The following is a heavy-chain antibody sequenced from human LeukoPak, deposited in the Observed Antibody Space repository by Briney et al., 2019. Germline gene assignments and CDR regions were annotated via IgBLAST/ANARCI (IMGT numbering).Heavy chain of an antibody. D-gene: IGHD3-9*01. Sequence: GGSLRLSCAASGFTFSSYGMSWVRQAPGKGLEWVSAISGSGRSTYYADSVKGRFTISRGNSKNTLYLQMNSLRAEDTAVYYCAKDRTWNDILTGYYIYDFDYWGQGTLVTVSS. CDR2: ISGSGRST. J-gene: IGHJ4*02. V-gene: IGHV3-23*01. CDR1: GFTFSSYG. CDR3: AKDRTWNDILTGYYIYDFDY.